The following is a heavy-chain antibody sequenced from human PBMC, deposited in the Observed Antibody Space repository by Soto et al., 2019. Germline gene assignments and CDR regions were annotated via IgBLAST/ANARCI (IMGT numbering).Heavy chain of an antibody. CDR1: GFTFSSYG. V-gene: IGHV3-33*01. J-gene: IGHJ3*02. CDR3: ARIGGIGPHDAFDI. CDR2: IWYDGSNK. Sequence: GGSLRLSCAASGFTFSSYGMHWVRHAPGKGLEWVAVIWYDGSNKYYADSVKGRFTISRDNSKNTLYLQMNSLRAEDTAVCYCARIGGIGPHDAFDIWGQGTMVTVSS. D-gene: IGHD2-15*01.